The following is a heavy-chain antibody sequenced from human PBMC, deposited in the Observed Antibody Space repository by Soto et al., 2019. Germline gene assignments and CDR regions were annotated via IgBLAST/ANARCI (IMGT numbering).Heavy chain of an antibody. CDR2: ISAYNGNT. V-gene: IGHV1-18*01. CDR3: ARESTDCGSGGSCYIYFDY. Sequence: ASVNVSCKASGYTFTSYGISWVRQAPGQGLEWMGWISAYNGNTNYAQKLQGRVTMTTDTSTSTAYMELRSLRSDDTAVYYCARESTDCGSGGSCYIYFDYWGQGTLVTVSS. D-gene: IGHD2-15*01. J-gene: IGHJ4*02. CDR1: GYTFTSYG.